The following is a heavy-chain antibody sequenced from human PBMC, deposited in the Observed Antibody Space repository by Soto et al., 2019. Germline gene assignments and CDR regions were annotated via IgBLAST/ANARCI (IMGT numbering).Heavy chain of an antibody. CDR2: IYPGDSDT. V-gene: IGHV5-51*01. J-gene: IGHJ4*02. D-gene: IGHD3-10*01. CDR1: GYTFTDYW. CDR3: ARRRGAVAGTEDFDY. Sequence: GESLEISCKGSGYTFTDYWIGWVRQLPGKGLEWMGIIYPGDSDTRYSPSFQGHVTITVDKSTSTAYLQWNTLKASDTAMYYCARRRGAVAGTEDFDYWGQGTLVTVSS.